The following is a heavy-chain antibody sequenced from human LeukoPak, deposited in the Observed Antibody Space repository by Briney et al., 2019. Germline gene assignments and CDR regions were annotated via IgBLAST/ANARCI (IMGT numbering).Heavy chain of an antibody. J-gene: IGHJ4*02. D-gene: IGHD3-9*01. CDR3: ARDFLTYYDILTGYAYYFDY. CDR2: ISSSSSNI. CDR1: GFTFSTYT. Sequence: PGGSLRLSCAASGFTFSTYTMNWVRQAPGKGLEWVSSISSSSSNIYYADSVKGRFTISRDNAKNSLYLQMNSLRAEDTAVYYCARDFLTYYDILTGYAYYFDYWGQGTLVTVSS. V-gene: IGHV3-21*01.